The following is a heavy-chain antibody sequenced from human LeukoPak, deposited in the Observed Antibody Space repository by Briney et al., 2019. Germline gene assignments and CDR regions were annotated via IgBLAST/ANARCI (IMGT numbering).Heavy chain of an antibody. CDR3: ARGRGTTSSNFDY. CDR1: GYTFTGYY. J-gene: IGHJ4*02. D-gene: IGHD2-2*01. Sequence: ASVKVSCKASGYTFTGYYMHWVRQAPEQGLEWMGWINPNNGGTNYAQKFQGRVTMTRDTSISTAYMELSRLTSDDTAVYYCARGRGTTSSNFDYWGQGTLVTVSS. CDR2: INPNNGGT. V-gene: IGHV1-2*02.